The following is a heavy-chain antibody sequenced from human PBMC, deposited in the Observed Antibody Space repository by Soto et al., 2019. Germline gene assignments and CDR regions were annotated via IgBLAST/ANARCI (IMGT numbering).Heavy chain of an antibody. V-gene: IGHV1-69*13. J-gene: IGHJ6*02. Sequence: GASVKVSCKTSGYTFTDYYIHSARQAPGQGLEWMGGIIPIFGTANYAQKFQGRVTITADESTSTAYMELSSLRSEDTAVYYCARPSGSYYYYYAMDVWGQGTTVTVSS. D-gene: IGHD1-26*01. CDR3: ARPSGSYYYYYAMDV. CDR1: GYTFTDYY. CDR2: IIPIFGTA.